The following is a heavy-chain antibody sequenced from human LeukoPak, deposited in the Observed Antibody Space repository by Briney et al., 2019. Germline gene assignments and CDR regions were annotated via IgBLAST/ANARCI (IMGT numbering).Heavy chain of an antibody. D-gene: IGHD6-13*01. CDR1: GYTFTGYY. Sequence: GASVKVSCKASGYTFTGYYMHWVRQAPGQGLEWMGWINPNSGGTNYAQKFQGRVTMTRDTSISTAYMELSRLRSDDTAVYYCAREGQQLGRGSYYFDYWGQGTLVTVSS. V-gene: IGHV1-2*02. CDR2: INPNSGGT. J-gene: IGHJ4*02. CDR3: AREGQQLGRGSYYFDY.